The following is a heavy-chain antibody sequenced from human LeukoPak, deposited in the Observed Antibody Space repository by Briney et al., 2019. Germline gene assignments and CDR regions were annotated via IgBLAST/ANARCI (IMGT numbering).Heavy chain of an antibody. CDR2: VNLQGST. Sequence: PSETLSLTCGVSGGSIANTNYWTWVRQPPGKGLEWIGEVNLQGSTNYNPSLMGRVAISVDTSENHISLQLTSVTAADTAVSYCAREGGPYRPLDYSGQGTLVTVSS. V-gene: IGHV4-4*02. CDR3: AREGGPYRPLDY. CDR1: GGSIANTNY. J-gene: IGHJ4*02.